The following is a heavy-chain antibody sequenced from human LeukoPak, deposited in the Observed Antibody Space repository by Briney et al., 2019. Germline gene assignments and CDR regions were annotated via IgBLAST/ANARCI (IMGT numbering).Heavy chain of an antibody. D-gene: IGHD2-8*01. CDR2: IKQDGSEK. J-gene: IGHJ6*03. Sequence: GGSLRLSCAASGFTFSSYWMSWVRQAPGKGLEWVANIKQDGSEKYYVDSVKGRFTISRDNAKNSLYLQMNSLRAEDTAVYYCARSPLNYYYYMDVWGKGTTVTVSS. CDR1: GFTFSSYW. V-gene: IGHV3-7*01. CDR3: ARSPLNYYYYMDV.